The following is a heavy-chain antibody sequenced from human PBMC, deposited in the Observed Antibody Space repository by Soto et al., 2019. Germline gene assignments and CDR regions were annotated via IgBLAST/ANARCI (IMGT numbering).Heavy chain of an antibody. V-gene: IGHV3-48*01. D-gene: IGHD3-22*01. CDR1: GFTFNTYW. CDR2: ISNSRSTT. CDR3: ARDDYPYYDDSSGYHFDAFDT. J-gene: IGHJ3*02. Sequence: GGSLRLSCAASGFTFNTYWMHWVRQAPGKGLEWVSHISNSRSTTHYADSVKGRFTISRDNAKNSLYLQMNSLRPEDTAVYYYARDDYPYYDDSSGYHFDAFDTWGQGTMVTVSS.